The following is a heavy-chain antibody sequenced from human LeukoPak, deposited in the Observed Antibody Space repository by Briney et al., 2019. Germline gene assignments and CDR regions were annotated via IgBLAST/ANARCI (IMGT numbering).Heavy chain of an antibody. V-gene: IGHV5-51*01. CDR1: GYSFTTYW. CDR2: IYSGDSET. J-gene: IGHJ4*02. D-gene: IGHD2-15*01. CDR3: ARLRYCSGGSCHPDY. Sequence: GESLKISCKGSGYSFTTYWIGWVRQMPGKGLEWMGIIYSGDSETRYSPSFQGQVTISADKSISTAYLQWSSLKASDTAMYYCARLRYCSGGSCHPDYWGQGTLITVSS.